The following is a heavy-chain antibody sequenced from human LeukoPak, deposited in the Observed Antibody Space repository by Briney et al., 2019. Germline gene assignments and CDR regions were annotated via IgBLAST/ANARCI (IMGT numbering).Heavy chain of an antibody. CDR2: ITWNGGGV. D-gene: IGHD6-19*01. J-gene: IGHJ4*02. CDR1: GLTFDDYA. CDR3: VKGDSVGVAGHFDY. V-gene: IGHV3-9*01. Sequence: GRSLRLSCAASGLTFDDYAMHWVRQAPGKGLEWVSGITWNGGGVGYADSVKGRFTISRDNAKNSLYLQMNSLRVEDTAVYYCVKGDSVGVAGHFDYWGQGTLVTVSS.